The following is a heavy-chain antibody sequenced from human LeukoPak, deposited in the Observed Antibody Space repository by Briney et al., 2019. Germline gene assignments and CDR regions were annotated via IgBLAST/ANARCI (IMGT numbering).Heavy chain of an antibody. Sequence: ASVKVSCKVSGYTLTELSMHWVRQAPGKGLEWMGGFDPEDGETIYAQKSQGRVTMTEDTSTDTAYMELSSLRSEDTAVYYCATVTGRMGATDFDYWGQGTLVTVSS. D-gene: IGHD1-26*01. V-gene: IGHV1-24*01. CDR2: FDPEDGET. J-gene: IGHJ4*02. CDR1: GYTLTELS. CDR3: ATVTGRMGATDFDY.